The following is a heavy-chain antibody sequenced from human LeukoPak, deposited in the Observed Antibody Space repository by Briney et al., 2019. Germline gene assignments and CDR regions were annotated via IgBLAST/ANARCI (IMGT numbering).Heavy chain of an antibody. CDR1: GFTFSSYG. J-gene: IGHJ3*02. V-gene: IGHV3-30*18. Sequence: GRSLRLSCAASGFTFSSYGMHWARQAPGKGLEWVAVISYDGSNKYYADSVKGRFTISRDNSKNTPYLQMNSLRAEDTAVYYCAKEDSSSGDAFDIWGQGTMVTVSS. CDR3: AKEDSSSGDAFDI. D-gene: IGHD6-13*01. CDR2: ISYDGSNK.